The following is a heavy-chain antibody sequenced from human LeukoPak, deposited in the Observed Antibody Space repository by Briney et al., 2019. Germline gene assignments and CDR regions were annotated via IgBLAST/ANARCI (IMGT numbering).Heavy chain of an antibody. CDR1: GFTFSSYS. D-gene: IGHD6-13*01. V-gene: IGHV3-21*01. CDR3: ARLSSIAAAGTTDWFDP. Sequence: GGSLRLSCAASGFTFSSYSMNWVRQAPGKGLEWVSSISSSSSYIYYADSVKGRFTISRDNAKNSLYLQMNSLRAEDTAAYYCARLSSIAAAGTTDWFDPWGQGTLVTVSS. J-gene: IGHJ5*02. CDR2: ISSSSSYI.